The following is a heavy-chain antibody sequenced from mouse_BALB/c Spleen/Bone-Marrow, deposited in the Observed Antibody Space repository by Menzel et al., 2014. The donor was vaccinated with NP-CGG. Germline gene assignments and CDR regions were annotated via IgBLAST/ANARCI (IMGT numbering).Heavy chain of an antibody. CDR2: INSNGGST. Sequence: EVQVVESGGGLVKLGGSLKLSCAASGFTFSSYYMSWVRQTPEKRLELVATINSNGGSTYYPDTMKGRFTISRDNAKNSLYLQMSSLKSEDTALYYCARRGWDGYFDYWGQGTTLTVSS. D-gene: IGHD4-1*01. J-gene: IGHJ2*01. CDR1: GFTFSSYY. V-gene: IGHV5-6-2*01. CDR3: ARRGWDGYFDY.